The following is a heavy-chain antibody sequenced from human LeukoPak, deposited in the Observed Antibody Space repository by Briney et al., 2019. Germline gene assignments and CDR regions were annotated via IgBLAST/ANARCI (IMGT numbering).Heavy chain of an antibody. V-gene: IGHV3-74*01. CDR2: IKSDGSST. CDR3: ARAYNSHFDY. D-gene: IGHD1-1*01. Sequence: PGGSLRLSCAASGFTFSSYWMHWVRQAPGKGLVYVSRIKSDGSSTSYADSVKGRFTISRDDAKNTLYLQMNSLRAEDTAVYYCARAYNSHFDYWGQGALVTVSS. CDR1: GFTFSSYW. J-gene: IGHJ4*02.